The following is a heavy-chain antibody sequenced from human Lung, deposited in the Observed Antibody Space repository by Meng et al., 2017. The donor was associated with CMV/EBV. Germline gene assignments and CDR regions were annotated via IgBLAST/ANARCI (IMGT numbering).Heavy chain of an antibody. V-gene: IGHV4-39*01. CDR2: IYHSGST. D-gene: IGHD3-10*01. CDR1: GGSISSSNYY. J-gene: IGHJ4*02. Sequence: LRMQGPAPGFVKPPETLSLPCPFSGGSISSSNYYWDWIRQPPGKGLEWIGAIYHSGSTSYNPSLQSRVTMFVDTSKNQFSLMLTSVTATDTAVYYCARRRGGSGRDCWGQGTLVTVSS. CDR3: ARRRGGSGRDC.